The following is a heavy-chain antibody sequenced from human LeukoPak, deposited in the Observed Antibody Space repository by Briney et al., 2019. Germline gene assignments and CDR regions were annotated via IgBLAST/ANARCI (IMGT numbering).Heavy chain of an antibody. J-gene: IGHJ5*02. CDR1: GYTFTSYY. V-gene: IGHV1-2*04. D-gene: IGHD2-2*01. CDR3: ARAAYCSSTSCLEVDWFDP. CDR2: INPNSGGT. Sequence: ASVKVSCKASGYTFTSYYMHWVRQAPGQGLEWMGWINPNSGGTNYAQKFQGWVTMTRDTSISTAYMELSRLRSDDTAVYYCARAAYCSSTSCLEVDWFDPWGQGTLVTVSS.